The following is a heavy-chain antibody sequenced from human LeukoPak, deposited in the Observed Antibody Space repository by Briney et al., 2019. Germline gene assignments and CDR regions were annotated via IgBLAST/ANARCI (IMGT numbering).Heavy chain of an antibody. V-gene: IGHV3-30*03. CDR3: ARDKDYGETLDY. Sequence: GGSLRLSCAASGFSFSVYGMHWVRQAPGKGLEWMAAISHDGSNKYAESVKGRFAISRDNSKNTLYLQMNSLRAEDTAVYYCARDKDYGETLDYWGQGTLVTVSS. J-gene: IGHJ4*02. CDR2: ISHDGSNK. CDR1: GFSFSVYG. D-gene: IGHD4-17*01.